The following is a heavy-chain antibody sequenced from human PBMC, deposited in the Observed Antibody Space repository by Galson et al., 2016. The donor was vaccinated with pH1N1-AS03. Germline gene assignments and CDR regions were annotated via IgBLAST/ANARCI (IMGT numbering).Heavy chain of an antibody. CDR3: AKGGIYNREGLGGS. V-gene: IGHV3-23*01. CDR1: GFPFSGYA. J-gene: IGHJ5*02. D-gene: IGHD2/OR15-2a*01. Sequence: LRLSCAASGFPFSGYAMNWVRQAPGKGLEWVSGVSTNGRRTFHADSVKGRFTISRDNSKNTLYLQMNSLRVEDAAVYYCAKGGIYNREGLGGSWGQGTLVAVSS. CDR2: VSTNGRRT.